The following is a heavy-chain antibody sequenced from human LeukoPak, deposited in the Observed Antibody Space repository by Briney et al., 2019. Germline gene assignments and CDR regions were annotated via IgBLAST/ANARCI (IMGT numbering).Heavy chain of an antibody. CDR3: ARFGDHFHWNIDH. CDR1: VFTFSSYA. Sequence: GGSLRLSCAASVFTFSSYAMSWVRQAPGKGLEWVSAISGSGGSTYYADSVKGRFTISRDNSKDTLYLQMNSLRAEDTAVYFSARFGDHFHWNIDHWGRGTLVTVSS. CDR2: ISGSGGST. V-gene: IGHV3-23*01. D-gene: IGHD3-10*01. J-gene: IGHJ2*01.